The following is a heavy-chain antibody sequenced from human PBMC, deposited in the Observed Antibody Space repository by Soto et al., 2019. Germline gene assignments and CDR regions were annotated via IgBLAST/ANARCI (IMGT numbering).Heavy chain of an antibody. CDR1: GGSISGNTYY. J-gene: IGHJ4*02. CDR3: ARHRASVIVVVPYYIDY. V-gene: IGHV4-39*01. D-gene: IGHD3-22*01. CDR2: IYDSGST. Sequence: QLQLQESGPGLVKPSETLSLTCNVSGGSISGNTYYWGWIRQPPGKGLEWIGSIYDSGSTYYNPSPTGRCTISADTSKNQFTLKLSSVSAADTAVFYCARHRASVIVVVPYYIDYWGQGTLVTVSS.